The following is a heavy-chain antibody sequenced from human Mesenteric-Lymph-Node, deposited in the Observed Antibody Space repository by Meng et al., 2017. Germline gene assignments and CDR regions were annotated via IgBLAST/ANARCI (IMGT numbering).Heavy chain of an antibody. CDR3: ARETYGGNFFDY. D-gene: IGHD4-23*01. Sequence: SETLSLTCTVSGYSISSGYYWGWIRQPPGKGLEWIGSIYHSGSTYYNPSLKSRVTISVDTSKNPFSLKLSSVTAADTAVYYCARETYGGNFFDYWGQGTLVTVSS. CDR2: IYHSGST. J-gene: IGHJ4*02. CDR1: GYSISSGYY. V-gene: IGHV4-38-2*02.